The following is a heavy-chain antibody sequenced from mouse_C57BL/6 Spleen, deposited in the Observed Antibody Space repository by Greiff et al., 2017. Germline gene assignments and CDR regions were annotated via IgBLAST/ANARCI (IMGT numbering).Heavy chain of an antibody. CDR3: STSGRDAMDY. Sequence: QVQLQQPGAELVRPGSSVKMSCKASGYSFTSYWMHWVKQRPIQGLEWIGNIDPSDSETHYNQKFKDKATLTVDKSSSTADMQLSSLTSEDSAVYYCSTSGRDAMDYWGQGTSVTVSS. V-gene: IGHV1-52*01. J-gene: IGHJ4*01. CDR2: IDPSDSET. CDR1: GYSFTSYW.